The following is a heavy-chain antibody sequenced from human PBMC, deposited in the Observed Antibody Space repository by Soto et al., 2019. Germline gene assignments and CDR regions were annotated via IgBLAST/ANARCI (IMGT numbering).Heavy chain of an antibody. CDR1: GFTFSRYW. CDR2: INSDGSST. V-gene: IGHV3-74*01. D-gene: IGHD5-12*01. J-gene: IGHJ4*02. Sequence: GGSLRLSCAASGFTFSRYWMHWVRQAPGKGLVWVSRINSDGSSTSYADSVKGRFTISRDNAKNTLYLQMNSLRAEDTAVYYCARLSIGSGYDPPGGLGYWGQGTLVTVSS. CDR3: ARLSIGSGYDPPGGLGY.